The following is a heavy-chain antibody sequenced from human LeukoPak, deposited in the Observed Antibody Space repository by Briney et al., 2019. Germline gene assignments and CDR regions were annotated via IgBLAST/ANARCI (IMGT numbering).Heavy chain of an antibody. J-gene: IGHJ4*02. V-gene: IGHV3-33*01. CDR2: IWYDGSNK. CDR3: AGGLASYYYGSGRPTPLDY. D-gene: IGHD3-10*01. CDR1: GFTFSSYG. Sequence: GGSLRLSCAASGFTFSSYGMHWVRQAPGKGLEWVAVIWYDGSNKYYADSVKGRFTISRDNSKNTLYLQMSSLRAEDTAVYYCAGGLASYYYGSGRPTPLDYWGQGTLVTVSS.